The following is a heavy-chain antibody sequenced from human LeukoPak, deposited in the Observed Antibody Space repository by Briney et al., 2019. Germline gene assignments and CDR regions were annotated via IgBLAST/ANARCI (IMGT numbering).Heavy chain of an antibody. V-gene: IGHV1-2*02. Sequence: ASVKVSCKASGYTFTGYYMHWVRQAPGQGLEWMGWINPNSGGANYAQKFQGRVTMTRDTSISTAYMELSRLRSDDTAVYYCAREVGSRNAFDIWGQGTMVTVSS. CDR2: INPNSGGA. CDR3: AREVGSRNAFDI. D-gene: IGHD6-25*01. CDR1: GYTFTGYY. J-gene: IGHJ3*02.